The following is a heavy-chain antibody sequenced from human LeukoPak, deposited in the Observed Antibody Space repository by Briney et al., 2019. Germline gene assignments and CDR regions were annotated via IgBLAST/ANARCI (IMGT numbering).Heavy chain of an antibody. CDR2: IIPGFGTA. V-gene: IGHV1-69*13. CDR1: GGTFSSYV. CDR3: AREPEPAITMVRGEVFDI. Sequence: SVKVSCKASGGTFSSYVISWVRQAPGQGLEWMGGIIPGFGTANYAQKFQGTVTITADVSAPTVYMVLNSLRSEDTAVYYCAREPEPAITMVRGEVFDIWGQGTMVIVSS. J-gene: IGHJ3*02. D-gene: IGHD3-10*01.